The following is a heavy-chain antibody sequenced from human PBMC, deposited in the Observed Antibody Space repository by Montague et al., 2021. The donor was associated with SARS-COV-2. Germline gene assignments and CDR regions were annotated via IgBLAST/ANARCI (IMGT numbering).Heavy chain of an antibody. V-gene: IGHV4-34*01. CDR1: GGSFSGYH. CDR2: INTSGST. Sequence: SETLSLTCAVYGGSFSGYHWTWIRQSPGKGLEWIGEINTSGSTNYNPSLKSRITISGDTSKNQFSLKLTSVTAADTAVYYCARGRIDVNMIVVVVAGASFHMDVWGKGTTVTVSS. D-gene: IGHD3-22*01. CDR3: ARGRIDVNMIVVVVAGASFHMDV. J-gene: IGHJ6*03.